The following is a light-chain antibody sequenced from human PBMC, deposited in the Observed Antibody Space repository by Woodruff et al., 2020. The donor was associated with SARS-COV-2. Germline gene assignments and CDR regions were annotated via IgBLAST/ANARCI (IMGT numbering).Light chain of an antibody. Sequence: ASVGDRVTITCRASQSISSWLAWYQQKPGKAPKLLIYKASSLESGVPSRFSGSGSGTEFTLTISSLQPDDFATYYCQQYSSYWTFGQGTKVEI. CDR2: KAS. V-gene: IGKV1-5*03. J-gene: IGKJ1*01. CDR1: QSISSW. CDR3: QQYSSYWT.